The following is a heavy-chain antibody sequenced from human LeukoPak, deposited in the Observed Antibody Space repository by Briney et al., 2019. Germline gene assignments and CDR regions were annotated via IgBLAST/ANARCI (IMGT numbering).Heavy chain of an antibody. V-gene: IGHV3-9*01. J-gene: IGHJ5*02. CDR2: ITWNSDTI. CDR1: GFTFDDYV. Sequence: GGSLRLSCAASGFTFDDYVMHWVRQAPGKGLEWVSGITWNSDTIAYADSVKGRFTISRDNAKNSLYLQMNSLRADDTAVYYCARDNSVRDEAWWFNPWGQGTLVTVSS. D-gene: IGHD5-24*01. CDR3: ARDNSVRDEAWWFNP.